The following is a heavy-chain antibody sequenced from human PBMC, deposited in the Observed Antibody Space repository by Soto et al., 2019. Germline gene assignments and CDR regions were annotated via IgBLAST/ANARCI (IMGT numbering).Heavy chain of an antibody. D-gene: IGHD3-22*01. J-gene: IGHJ4*02. V-gene: IGHV5-51*01. CDR3: ARRLYYYDSSGYYYSFDY. CDR1: GCSVTSYW. Sequence: GDSLKSSCKGSGCSVTSYWWWWVRQMPGKGLEWMGIIYPGDSDTRYSPSFQGQVTISADKSISTAYLQWSSLKASDTAMYYCARRLYYYDSSGYYYSFDYWGQGTLVTVSS. CDR2: IYPGDSDT.